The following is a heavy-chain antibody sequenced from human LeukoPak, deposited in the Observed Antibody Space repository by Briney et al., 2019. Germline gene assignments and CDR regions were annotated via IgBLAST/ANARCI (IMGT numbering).Heavy chain of an antibody. V-gene: IGHV3-53*01. CDR3: ARASRGYSGYFDY. J-gene: IGHJ4*02. D-gene: IGHD5-12*01. CDR1: GFTVSSNY. CDR2: IYSGGRT. Sequence: PGGSLRLSCAASGFTVSSNYMTWVRQAPGKGLEWVSVIYSGGRTYYADSVKGRFTISRDNSKNTLYLQMSRLRAEDTAVYYCARASRGYSGYFDYWGQGTLVTVSS.